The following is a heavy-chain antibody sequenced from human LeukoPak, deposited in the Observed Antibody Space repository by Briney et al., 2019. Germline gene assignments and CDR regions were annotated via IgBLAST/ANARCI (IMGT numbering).Heavy chain of an antibody. CDR1: GFTFSSYG. D-gene: IGHD3-16*01. CDR2: ISYDGSNK. J-gene: IGHJ4*02. CDR3: ASGHYDYVWGSISPTNYFDN. Sequence: GGSLRLSCAASGFTFSSYGMHWVRQAPGKGLEWVAVISYDGSNKYYADSVKGRFTISRDNSKNTLYLQMNSLRVEDTAVYYCASGHYDYVWGSISPTNYFDNWGQGTLVTVSS. V-gene: IGHV3-30*03.